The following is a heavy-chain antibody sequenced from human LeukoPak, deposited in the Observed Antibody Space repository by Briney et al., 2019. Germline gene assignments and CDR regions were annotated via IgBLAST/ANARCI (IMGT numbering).Heavy chain of an antibody. D-gene: IGHD5-18*01. Sequence: LSCXASGFTFSSYAMHWVRQAPGKGLEWVAVISYDGSNKYYADSVKGRFTISRDNSKNTLYLQMNSLRAEDTAVYYCARGLGYSYGYFDYWGQGTLVTVSS. V-gene: IGHV3-30*04. J-gene: IGHJ4*02. CDR3: ARGLGYSYGYFDY. CDR1: GFTFSSYA. CDR2: ISYDGSNK.